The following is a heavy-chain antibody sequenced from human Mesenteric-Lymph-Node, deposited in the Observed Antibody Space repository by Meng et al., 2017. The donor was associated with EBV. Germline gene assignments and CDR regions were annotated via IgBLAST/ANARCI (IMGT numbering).Heavy chain of an antibody. V-gene: IGHV2-5*02. CDR3: AHRRRHDYRSGWYYDY. CDR2: IYWDNDR. CDR1: GFSFSTSTVG. Sequence: INLNESGPTLVKPTQTLTLTCTFSGFSFSTSTVGVGWIRQPPGRALEWLAVIYWDNDRRYNTSLRSRVTITKDTSKNQVVLTMTNMDPVDTATYYCAHRRRHDYRSGWYYDYWGQGTLVTVSS. J-gene: IGHJ4*02. D-gene: IGHD6-19*01.